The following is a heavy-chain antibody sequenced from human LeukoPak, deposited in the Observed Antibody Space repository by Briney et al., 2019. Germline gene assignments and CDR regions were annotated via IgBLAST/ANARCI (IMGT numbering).Heavy chain of an antibody. V-gene: IGHV3-7*01. Sequence: GGSLRLSCAASGFTFSSYNMNWVRQAPGKGLEWVANIKQDGSEKYYVDSVKGRFTISRDNAKNSLYLQMNSLRAEDTAVYYCARDRAGGSGSYYKGWFDPWGQGTLVTVSS. CDR1: GFTFSSYN. CDR3: ARDRAGGSGSYYKGWFDP. D-gene: IGHD3-10*01. CDR2: IKQDGSEK. J-gene: IGHJ5*02.